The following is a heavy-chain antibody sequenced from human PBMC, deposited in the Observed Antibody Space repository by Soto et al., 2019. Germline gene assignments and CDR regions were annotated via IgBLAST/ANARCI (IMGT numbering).Heavy chain of an antibody. J-gene: IGHJ3*02. CDR2: INGDGRST. Sequence: HPGGSLRLSCAASGFISRSYWMHWVRQVPGKGLVWVSRINGDGRSTFYADSVKGRFTISRDNAKNTLYLQMNSLRADDTAVYYCARAQYLADDAFDIWGQGAMVTVSS. CDR1: GFISRSYW. V-gene: IGHV3-74*01. D-gene: IGHD2-2*01. CDR3: ARAQYLADDAFDI.